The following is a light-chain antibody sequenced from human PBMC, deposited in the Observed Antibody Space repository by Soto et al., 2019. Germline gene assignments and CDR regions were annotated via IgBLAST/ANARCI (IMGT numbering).Light chain of an antibody. CDR1: QSISNS. J-gene: IGKJ1*01. V-gene: IGKV1-5*03. Sequence: DIPMTQSPSTLSASVGDRVTITCRASQSISNSLAWYQQKPGKAPKLLMYEASSLKSGVPSRFSGSRSGTEYTLTSSSLQPDDFATYYCQQYNGYWTFGQGTKVEIK. CDR2: EAS. CDR3: QQYNGYWT.